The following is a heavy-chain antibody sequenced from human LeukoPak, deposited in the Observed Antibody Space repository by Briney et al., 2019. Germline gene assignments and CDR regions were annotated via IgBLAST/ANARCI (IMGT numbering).Heavy chain of an antibody. J-gene: IGHJ4*02. V-gene: IGHV4-4*07. D-gene: IGHD2-15*01. CDR3: ARTSPRAATFDY. CDR2: IYTSGTT. Sequence: SETLSLTCAVSGGSISSYYWSWLRPPAGKGLEWIGRIYTSGTTNYNPSLKSRVTMSVDTSKNQFYLNLNSVTAADTAVYYCARTSPRAATFDYWGQGTLVTVSS. CDR1: GGSISSYY.